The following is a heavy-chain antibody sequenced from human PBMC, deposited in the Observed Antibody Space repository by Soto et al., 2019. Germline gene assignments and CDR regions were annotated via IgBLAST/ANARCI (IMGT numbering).Heavy chain of an antibody. CDR2: INHSGST. CDR3: ASRDYYYGMDV. J-gene: IGHJ6*02. Sequence: QVQLQQWGAGLLKPSETLSLTCAVYGGSFSGYYWSWIRQPPGKGLEWIGEINHSGSTNYNPSLESRVPISVDTSKNQFALKLSSVTAADTAVYYCASRDYYYGMDVWGQGTTVTVSS. V-gene: IGHV4-34*01. D-gene: IGHD3-10*01. CDR1: GGSFSGYY.